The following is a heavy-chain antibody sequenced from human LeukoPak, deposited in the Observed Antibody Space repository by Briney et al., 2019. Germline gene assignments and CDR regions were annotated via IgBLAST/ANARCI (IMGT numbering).Heavy chain of an antibody. CDR2: INHSGRA. CDR1: SGSFRGYS. V-gene: IGHV4-34*01. CDR3: AAELDGYKTFDQ. Sequence: PSETLSLTCDVHSGSFRGYSWNWIRQPPGEGLEWIGEINHSGRAKYNPSLKSRVTISVETSNNAFSLKVSSVTAADTAVYYCAAELDGYKTFDQWGQGTLVTVSS. D-gene: IGHD5-24*01. J-gene: IGHJ4*02.